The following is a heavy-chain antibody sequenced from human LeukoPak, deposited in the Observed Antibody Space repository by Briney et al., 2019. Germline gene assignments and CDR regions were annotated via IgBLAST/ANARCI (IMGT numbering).Heavy chain of an antibody. V-gene: IGHV1-18*01. Sequence: VKVSCKASGYTFTSYGISWVRQAPGQGLAWMGWISAYNGNTNYAQKLQGRVTMTTDTSTSTAYMELRSLRSDDTAVYYCARAPYYYDSSGYKGVYYYYGMDVWGQGTTVTVSS. CDR1: GYTFTSYG. CDR2: ISAYNGNT. CDR3: ARAPYYYDSSGYKGVYYYYGMDV. J-gene: IGHJ6*02. D-gene: IGHD3-22*01.